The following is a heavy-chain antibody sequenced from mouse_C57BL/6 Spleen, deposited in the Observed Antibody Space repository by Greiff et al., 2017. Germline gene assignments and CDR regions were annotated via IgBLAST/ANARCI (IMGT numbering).Heavy chain of an antibody. CDR3: ARFSGYDDWYFDV. CDR2: IYPGDGDT. V-gene: IGHV1-82*01. Sequence: QVQLQQSGPELVKPGASVKISCKASGYAFSSSWMNWVKQRPGKGLEWIGRIYPGDGDTNYNGKFKGKATLTADKSSSTAYMQLSSLTSEDSAVYFCARFSGYDDWYFDVWGTGTTVTVSS. J-gene: IGHJ1*03. CDR1: GYAFSSSW. D-gene: IGHD2-2*01.